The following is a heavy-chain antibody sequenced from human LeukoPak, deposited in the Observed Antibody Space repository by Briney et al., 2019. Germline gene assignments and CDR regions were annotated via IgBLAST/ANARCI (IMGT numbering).Heavy chain of an antibody. CDR1: GGSTSSSSHY. CDR3: AGGWELVDLNY. D-gene: IGHD1-26*01. Sequence: SETLSLTCTVPGGSTSSSSHYWGWIRHPPGKGLEWTGIIYYSGSTYYNPSLKSRVTISVDTSKHQFSLQLSCVTTAHTSVSYRAGGWELVDLNYGGQGTLVTVSS. CDR2: IYYSGST. J-gene: IGHJ4*02. V-gene: IGHV4-39*01.